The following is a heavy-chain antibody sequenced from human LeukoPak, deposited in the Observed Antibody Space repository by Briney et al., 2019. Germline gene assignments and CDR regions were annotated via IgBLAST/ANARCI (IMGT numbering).Heavy chain of an antibody. CDR2: MNPNSGIT. Sequence: ASVKVSCKASGYTFISYDINWVRQATGQGLEWMGWMNPNSGITGYAQKFQGRVSMTRNTSIGTAYMELSSLKSEDTAVYYCARGLYYYDSNGRTPYDYLGQGTLVTVSS. V-gene: IGHV1-8*01. J-gene: IGHJ4*02. D-gene: IGHD3-22*01. CDR3: ARGLYYYDSNGRTPYDY. CDR1: GYTFISYD.